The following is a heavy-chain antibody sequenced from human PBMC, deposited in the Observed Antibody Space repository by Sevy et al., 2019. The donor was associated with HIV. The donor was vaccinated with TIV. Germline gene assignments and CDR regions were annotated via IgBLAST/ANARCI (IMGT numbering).Heavy chain of an antibody. CDR2: INPNDGVT. V-gene: IGHV1-2*02. J-gene: IGHJ6*02. CDR1: GYTFTDYY. D-gene: IGHD1-1*01. Sequence: ASVKVSCKASGYTFTDYYIHWVRQAPGQGLEWMAWINPNDGVTNYAQRFQGGVTVTRDTSISTAYMELRRLRTDDTAIYYCARVTTMPTSDLYGMEVWSQGTAVTVSS. CDR3: ARVTTMPTSDLYGMEV.